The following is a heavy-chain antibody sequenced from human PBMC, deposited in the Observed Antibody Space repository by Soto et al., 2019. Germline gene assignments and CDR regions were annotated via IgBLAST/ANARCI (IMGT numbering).Heavy chain of an antibody. V-gene: IGHV3-48*01. CDR3: ARDRNYYYYGMDV. Sequence: PGGSLRLSCAGSGFTFSTYNMNWVRQAPGKGLEWVSYISTRSTIIYYAESVKGRFTISRDNSRNTVYLQMSSLRADDTAVYYCARDRNYYYYGMDVWGQGTTVTVSS. CDR2: ISTRSTII. J-gene: IGHJ6*02. CDR1: GFTFSTYN.